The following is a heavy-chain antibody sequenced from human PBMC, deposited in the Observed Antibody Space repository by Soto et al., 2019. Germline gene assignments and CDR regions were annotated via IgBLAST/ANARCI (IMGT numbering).Heavy chain of an antibody. V-gene: IGHV4-31*03. CDR3: ARGGYCSGGRCYTTPLDY. CDR2: IYYSGST. Sequence: QVQLQESGPGLVKPSQTLSLTCTVSGGSISSGGYYWSWIRQHPGKGLEWIGYIYYSGSTYYHPSLRSRVTISVDTSKNQFSPKLSSVTAADTAVYYCARGGYCSGGRCYTTPLDYWGQGTLVTVSS. J-gene: IGHJ4*02. D-gene: IGHD2-15*01. CDR1: GGSISSGGYY.